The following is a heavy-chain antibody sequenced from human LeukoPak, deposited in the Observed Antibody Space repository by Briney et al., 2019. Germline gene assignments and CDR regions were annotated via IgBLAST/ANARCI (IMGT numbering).Heavy chain of an antibody. J-gene: IGHJ4*02. D-gene: IGHD7-27*01. Sequence: SGGSLRLSCAASGFTFSSYGMHWVRQAPGKGLEWVAVIWYDGSNKYYADSVKGRFTISRDDSKNTLYLQMNSLRAEDTAVYYCAKVQLGIGVDYWGQGTLVTVSS. CDR3: AKVQLGIGVDY. CDR2: IWYDGSNK. V-gene: IGHV3-33*06. CDR1: GFTFSSYG.